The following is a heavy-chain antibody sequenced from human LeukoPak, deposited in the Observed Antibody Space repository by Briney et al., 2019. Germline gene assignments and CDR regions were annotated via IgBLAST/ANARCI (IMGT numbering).Heavy chain of an antibody. J-gene: IGHJ4*02. V-gene: IGHV4-34*01. CDR1: GGSFSAYY. D-gene: IGHD5-24*01. CDR2: ISPGGST. Sequence: PSETLSLTCAVYGGSFSAYYWTWIRQPPGKGLEWIGEISPGGSTNYNPSLKGRVTISVDSSQIQFSLKLRSVTAADTAVYYCAGIEMATTKFACWGQGTLVTVSS. CDR3: AGIEMATTKFAC.